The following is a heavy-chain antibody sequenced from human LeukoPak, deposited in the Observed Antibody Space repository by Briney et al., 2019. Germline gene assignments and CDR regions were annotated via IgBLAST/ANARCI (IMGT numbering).Heavy chain of an antibody. CDR3: ARDPGSDCSGGSCYWKDYYYGMDV. V-gene: IGHV1-2*02. CDR1: GYTFTGYY. Sequence: ASVKVSCKASGYTFTGYYMHWVRQAPGQGLGWMGWTNPNSGGTNYAQKFQGRVTMTRDTSISTAYMELSRLRSDDTAVYYCARDPGSDCSGGSCYWKDYYYGMDVWGQGTTVTVSS. CDR2: TNPNSGGT. J-gene: IGHJ6*02. D-gene: IGHD2-15*01.